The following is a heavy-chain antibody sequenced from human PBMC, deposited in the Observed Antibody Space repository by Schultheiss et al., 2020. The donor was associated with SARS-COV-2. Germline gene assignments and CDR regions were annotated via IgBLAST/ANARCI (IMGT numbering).Heavy chain of an antibody. J-gene: IGHJ5*02. CDR1: GGSISSYY. D-gene: IGHD4-11*01. CDR3: ASTHDYSNYPNWFDP. CDR2: IYHSGST. Sequence: SETLSLTCTVSGGSISSYYWSWIRQPPGKGLEWIGEIYHSGSTNYNPSLKSRVTISVDTSKNQFSLKLSSVTAADTAVYYCASTHDYSNYPNWFDPWGQGTLVTVSS. V-gene: IGHV4-59*01.